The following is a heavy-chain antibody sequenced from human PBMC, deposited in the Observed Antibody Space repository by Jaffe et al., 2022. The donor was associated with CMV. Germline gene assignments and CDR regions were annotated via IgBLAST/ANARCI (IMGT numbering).Heavy chain of an antibody. D-gene: IGHD3-9*01. CDR3: AKSGTYYDILTGYNSAPFDY. CDR2: ISYDGSNK. V-gene: IGHV3-30*18. J-gene: IGHJ4*02. CDR1: GFTFSSYG. Sequence: QVQLVESGGGVVQPGRSLRLSCAASGFTFSSYGMHWVRQAPGKGLEWVAVISYDGSNKYYADSVKGRFTISRDNSKNTLYLQMNSLRAEDTAVYYCAKSGTYYDILTGYNSAPFDYWGQGTLVTVSS.